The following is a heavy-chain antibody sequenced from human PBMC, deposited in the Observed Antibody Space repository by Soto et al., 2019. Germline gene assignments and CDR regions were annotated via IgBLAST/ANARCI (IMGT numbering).Heavy chain of an antibody. Sequence: QVQLVQSGAEVKKPGSSVKVSCKASGGTFSSYTISWVRQAPGQGLEWMGRIIPILGIANYAQKFQGRVTIPADKSTSTAYMELSSLGSEDTAVYYCARDRGDGYNLSWGQGTLVTVSS. CDR1: GGTFSSYT. J-gene: IGHJ4*02. CDR3: ARDRGDGYNLS. CDR2: IIPILGIA. V-gene: IGHV1-69*08. D-gene: IGHD5-12*01.